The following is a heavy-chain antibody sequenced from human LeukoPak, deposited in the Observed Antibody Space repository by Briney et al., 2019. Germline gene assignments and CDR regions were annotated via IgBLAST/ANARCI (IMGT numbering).Heavy chain of an antibody. D-gene: IGHD2-2*01. CDR2: ISYDGSNK. CDR1: GFTFSSYA. CDR3: ARDGSEVVVPAAILYYFDY. V-gene: IGHV3-30-3*01. J-gene: IGHJ4*02. Sequence: TGGSLRLSCAASGFTFSSYAMHWVRQAPGKGLEWVAVISYDGSNKYYADSVKGRFTISRDNSKNTLYLQMNSLRAEDTAVYYCARDGSEVVVPAAILYYFDYWGQGTLVTVSS.